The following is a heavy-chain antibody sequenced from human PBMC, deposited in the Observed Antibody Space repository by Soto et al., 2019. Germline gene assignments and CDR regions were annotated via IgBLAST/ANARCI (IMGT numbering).Heavy chain of an antibody. J-gene: IGHJ6*02. CDR1: GYAFIGYY. V-gene: IGHV1-2*04. D-gene: IGHD3-10*01. Sequence: ASVKVSCKASGYAFIGYYIHWVRQAPGQGLEWMGWINPNSGGTNYAQRFQGWVTMTRDRSISTAYMELSRLKSDDTAVYYCARVGGGLASLGYYGMDVWGQGTTVTVSS. CDR2: INPNSGGT. CDR3: ARVGGGLASLGYYGMDV.